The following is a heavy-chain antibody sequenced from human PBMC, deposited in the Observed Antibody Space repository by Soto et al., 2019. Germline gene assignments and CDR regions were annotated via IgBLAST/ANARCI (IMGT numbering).Heavy chain of an antibody. CDR3: ARGFSTTFGY. CDR2: IYYSGST. Sequence: NPSETLSLTCTVSGGSISSYYWSWIRQPPGKGLEWIGYIYYSGSTNYNPSLKSRVTMSVDTSKNQFSLKLSSVTAADTAVYYCARGFSTTFGYWGQGTLVTVSS. V-gene: IGHV4-59*01. J-gene: IGHJ4*02. D-gene: IGHD2-2*01. CDR1: GGSISSYY.